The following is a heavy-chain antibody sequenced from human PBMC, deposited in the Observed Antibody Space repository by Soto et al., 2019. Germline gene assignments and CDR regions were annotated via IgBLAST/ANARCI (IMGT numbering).Heavy chain of an antibody. CDR1: GFTFSSYA. CDR2: ISGYGGST. V-gene: IGHV3-23*01. Sequence: EVQLLESGGGLVQPGGSLRLSCAASGFTFSSYAMSWVRQAPGKGLEWVSSISGYGGSTYYADSVKGRFTISRDNSKNTLYMQMNSLSVADTDVYYCAKDLELEVFTAEYLDHWGQGSLVTVSS. CDR3: AKDLELEVFTAEYLDH. D-gene: IGHD1-1*01. J-gene: IGHJ4*02.